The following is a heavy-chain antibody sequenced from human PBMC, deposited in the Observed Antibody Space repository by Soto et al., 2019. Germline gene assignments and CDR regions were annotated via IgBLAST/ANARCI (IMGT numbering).Heavy chain of an antibody. V-gene: IGHV4-31*02. Sequence: QHPGKGLEWIGYIYYSGSTDYNPSLKSRVTISVDTSKNQFSLKLSSVTAEDTAGYDCARVGSADSAYRGHGTSVPVSP. D-gene: IGHD6-19*01. CDR3: ARVGSADSAY. J-gene: IGHJ4*01. CDR2: IYYSGST.